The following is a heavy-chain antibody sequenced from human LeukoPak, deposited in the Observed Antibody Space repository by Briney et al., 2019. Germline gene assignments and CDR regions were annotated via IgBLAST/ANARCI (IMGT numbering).Heavy chain of an antibody. CDR1: GLTFSSYW. J-gene: IGHJ4*02. CDR2: VNSDGSST. V-gene: IGHV3-74*01. Sequence: GGSLRLSCAASGLTFSSYWMHWVRQAPGKGLVWVSRVNSDGSSTTYADSVKGRFTISRDNAKNTLYLQMNGLRAEDTAVYYCARGSTQYSSGWYGLDYWGQGTLVNGSS. D-gene: IGHD6-19*01. CDR3: ARGSTQYSSGWYGLDY.